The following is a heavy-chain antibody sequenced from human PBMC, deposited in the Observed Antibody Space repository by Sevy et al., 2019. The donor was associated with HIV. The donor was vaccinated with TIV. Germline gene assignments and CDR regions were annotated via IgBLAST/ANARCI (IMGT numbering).Heavy chain of an antibody. CDR3: ATAHGDYY. D-gene: IGHD4-17*01. Sequence: GGSLRLSCAASNFPFSNAWMNWIRQAPGKGLEGVGRIKSKTDGGAADYAAPVKGRFTSSRDDSKNTLYLQMNSLKVEDTAVYFCATAHGDYYWGQGSLVTVSS. V-gene: IGHV3-15*07. J-gene: IGHJ4*02. CDR1: NFPFSNAW. CDR2: IKSKTDGGAA.